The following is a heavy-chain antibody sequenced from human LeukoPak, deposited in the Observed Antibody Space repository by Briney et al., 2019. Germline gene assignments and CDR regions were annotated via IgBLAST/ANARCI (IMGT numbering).Heavy chain of an antibody. CDR2: IYPGGSDT. V-gene: IGHV5-51*01. CDR3: ARNKGDCSSTNCYPYYYYYMDV. CDR1: GYSFTSYW. D-gene: IGHD2-2*01. J-gene: IGHJ6*03. Sequence: GESLKISCKGSGYSFTSYWIGWGRQMPGKGLEGMGIIYPGGSDTRYSPSFQGQVTISADKSISTAYLQWSSLKASDTAMYYCARNKGDCSSTNCYPYYYYYMDVWGKGTTVTVSS.